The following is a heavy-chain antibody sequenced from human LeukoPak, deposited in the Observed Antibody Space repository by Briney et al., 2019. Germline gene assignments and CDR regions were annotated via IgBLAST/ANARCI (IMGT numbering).Heavy chain of an antibody. J-gene: IGHJ5*02. CDR2: INAGNGNT. Sequence: GASVKVSCKASGYTFTSYAMHWVRQAPGQRLEWMGWINAGNGNTKYSQKFQGRVTITRDTSASTAYMELSSLRSEDTAVYYCVPQQLGLYNWFDPWGQGTLVTVSS. V-gene: IGHV1-3*01. CDR3: VPQQLGLYNWFDP. CDR1: GYTFTSYA. D-gene: IGHD6-13*01.